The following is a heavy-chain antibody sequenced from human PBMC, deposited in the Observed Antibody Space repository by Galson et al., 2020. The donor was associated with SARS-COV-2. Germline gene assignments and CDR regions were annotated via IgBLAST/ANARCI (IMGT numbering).Heavy chain of an antibody. J-gene: IGHJ3*02. CDR1: GFSLSTSGVG. CDR2: IYWDDDK. Sequence: VSGPTLKPTQTLTLTCTFSGFSLSTSGVGVGWIRQPPGKALEWLALIYWDDDKRYSPSLKSRLTITKDTSKNQVVLTMANMDPVDTATYYCAHSPPYYGDDAFDIWGQGTMVTVSS. D-gene: IGHD4-17*01. CDR3: AHSPPYYGDDAFDI. V-gene: IGHV2-5*02.